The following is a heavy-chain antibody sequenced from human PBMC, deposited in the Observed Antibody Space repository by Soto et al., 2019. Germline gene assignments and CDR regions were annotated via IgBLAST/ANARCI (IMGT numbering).Heavy chain of an antibody. CDR3: ARDIPPVDY. CDR1: GYTFSSYH. V-gene: IGHV1-18*01. J-gene: IGHJ4*02. CDR2: ISAYNGNT. Sequence: QIQLVQSGAEVKKPGASVKVSCKASGYTFSSYHITWVRQAPGQGLEWMGWISAYNGNTNYAQNLQGRVTMTTDPSTSTAYLELRSLRSDDTAVYFCARDIPPVDYWGQGTLVTVSS.